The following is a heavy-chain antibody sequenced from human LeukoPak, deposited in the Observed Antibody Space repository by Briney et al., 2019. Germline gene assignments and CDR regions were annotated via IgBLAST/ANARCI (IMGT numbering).Heavy chain of an antibody. CDR2: VSYDGSTK. V-gene: IGHV3-30-3*01. CDR3: ARDIATGYFDSHFDY. J-gene: IGHJ4*02. CDR1: GFTFSSYA. D-gene: IGHD3-9*01. Sequence: GGSLRLSCAASGFTFSSYAMHWVRQAPGKGLEWVAVVSYDGSTKYYADSVKGRFTISRDNSTNTLYLQMNSLRAEDTAIYYCARDIATGYFDSHFDYWGQGTLVTVSS.